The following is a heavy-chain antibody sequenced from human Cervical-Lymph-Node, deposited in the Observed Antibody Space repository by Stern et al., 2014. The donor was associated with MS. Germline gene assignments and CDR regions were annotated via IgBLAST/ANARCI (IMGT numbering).Heavy chain of an antibody. CDR2: IIPILDTT. V-gene: IGHV1-69*09. CDR1: GDTFSTHA. J-gene: IGHJ4*02. D-gene: IGHD2-15*01. CDR3: AREKSDCSGGSCFSSLDY. Sequence: QVQLVQSGAAVKKPGSSVKVSCKSSGDTFSTHAISWVRQAPGQGLERMGRIIPILDTTDYAQKFQGRLTLDADQSTNTAYMELSSLTPDDTAVYYCAREKSDCSGGSCFSSLDYWGQGTLVTVSS.